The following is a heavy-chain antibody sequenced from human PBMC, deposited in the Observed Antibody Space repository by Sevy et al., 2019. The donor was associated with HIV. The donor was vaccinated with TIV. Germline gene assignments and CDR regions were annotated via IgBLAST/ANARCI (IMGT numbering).Heavy chain of an antibody. D-gene: IGHD3-10*01. CDR2: SYYGGTT. Sequence: SETLSLTCTVSGSTTFNSYYWSWIRQAPGKGLEWIGYSYYGGTTSYNPSFKTRVAISMDTSKSQFALKLTSVTAADTAVYYCARDLYGSGKSLAFWGQGAPVTVSS. CDR3: ARDLYGSGKSLAF. CDR1: GSTTFNSYY. J-gene: IGHJ4*02. V-gene: IGHV4-59*12.